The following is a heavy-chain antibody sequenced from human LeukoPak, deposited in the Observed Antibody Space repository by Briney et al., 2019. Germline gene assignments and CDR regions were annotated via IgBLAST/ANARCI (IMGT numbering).Heavy chain of an antibody. J-gene: IGHJ6*02. CDR1: GFTFSSYA. D-gene: IGHD1-14*01. Sequence: PGGSLRLSCVASGFTFSSYAMSWVRQAPGKGLEWVSVISGSGGTTYYADSVKGRFTISRDSSKNTLYLQMNSLRAEDTAVYYCAKVSGGGLYYDGMDVWGQGTTVTVSS. V-gene: IGHV3-23*01. CDR3: AKVSGGGLYYDGMDV. CDR2: ISGSGGTT.